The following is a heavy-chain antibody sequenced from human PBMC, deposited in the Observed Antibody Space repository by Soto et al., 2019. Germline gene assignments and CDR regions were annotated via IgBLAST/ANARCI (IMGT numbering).Heavy chain of an antibody. V-gene: IGHV4-34*01. Sequence: SETLSLTCAVYGGSFSGYYWSWIRQPPGKGLEWIGEINHSGSTNYNPSLKSRVTISVDTSKNQFSLKLSSVTAADTAVYYCARGQEGNYYGSGTVNAFDIWGQGTMVTVSS. D-gene: IGHD3-10*01. J-gene: IGHJ3*02. CDR1: GGSFSGYY. CDR3: ARGQEGNYYGSGTVNAFDI. CDR2: INHSGST.